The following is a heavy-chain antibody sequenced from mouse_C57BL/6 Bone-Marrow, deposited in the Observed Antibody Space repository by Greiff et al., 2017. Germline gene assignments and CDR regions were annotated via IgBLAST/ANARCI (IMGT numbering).Heavy chain of an antibody. CDR1: GYTFTSYW. V-gene: IGHV1-52*01. Sequence: QVQLQQPGAELVRPGSSVKLSCKASGYTFTSYWMHWVKQRPIQGLEWIGNIDPSDSETHYNQKFKDKATLTVDKSSSTAYMQLSSLTSEDSAVDYCARCYYGSSPFDYWGQGTTLTVSS. D-gene: IGHD1-1*01. J-gene: IGHJ2*01. CDR2: IDPSDSET. CDR3: ARCYYGSSPFDY.